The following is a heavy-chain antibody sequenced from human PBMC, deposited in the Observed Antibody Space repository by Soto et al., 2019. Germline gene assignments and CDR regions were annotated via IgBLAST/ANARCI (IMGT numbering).Heavy chain of an antibody. Sequence: GGSLRLSCGASGFSFSSYSISWVRQAPGKGLEWVANINHAGSEKYYVGSVKGRFTMYRDNAKNSAYLQMNSLRVDDTAVYYCARELVGTGWYFDLWGRGTLVTVSS. D-gene: IGHD2-21*02. CDR2: INHAGSEK. CDR3: ARELVGTGWYFDL. V-gene: IGHV3-7*01. J-gene: IGHJ2*01. CDR1: GFSFSSYS.